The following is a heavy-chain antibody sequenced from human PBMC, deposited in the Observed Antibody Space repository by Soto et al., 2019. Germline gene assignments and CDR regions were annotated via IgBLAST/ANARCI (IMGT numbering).Heavy chain of an antibody. Sequence: GGSLRLSCAASGFTFSSYAMSWVRQAPGKGLESFSAISGSGGSTYYADSVKGRFTISRDNSKNTLYLQMNSLRAEDTAVYYCAKSTLPDFWSGYYWGQGTLVTVSS. V-gene: IGHV3-23*01. CDR1: GFTFSSYA. J-gene: IGHJ4*02. D-gene: IGHD3-3*01. CDR2: ISGSGGST. CDR3: AKSTLPDFWSGYY.